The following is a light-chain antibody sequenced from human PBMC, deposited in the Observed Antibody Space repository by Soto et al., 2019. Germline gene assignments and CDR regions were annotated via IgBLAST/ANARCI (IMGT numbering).Light chain of an antibody. CDR1: ASNIGSNS. Sequence: QSVLTQPPSASGTPGQRVTLSCSGGASNIGSNSVTWYQQLPGTAPKLVLFGNNQRPSGVPDRISGSRSGTSASLAISGLQSEDAADYYCAAWDDSLNGVLFGGGTKLIVL. J-gene: IGLJ2*01. CDR3: AAWDDSLNGVL. CDR2: GNN. V-gene: IGLV1-44*01.